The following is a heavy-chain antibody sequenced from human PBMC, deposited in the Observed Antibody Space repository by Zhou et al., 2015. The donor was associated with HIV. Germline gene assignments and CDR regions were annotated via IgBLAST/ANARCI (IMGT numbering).Heavy chain of an antibody. D-gene: IGHD3-3*01. V-gene: IGHV1-46*01. CDR1: GYTFTSYY. CDR3: ARNEDFGVVRGHYYYYYGMDV. J-gene: IGHJ6*02. CDR2: INPSGGST. Sequence: QVQLVQSGAEVKKPGASVKVSCKASGYTFTSYYMHWVRQAPGQGLEWMGIINPSGGSTSYAQKFQGRVTMTRDTSTSTVYMELSSLRSEDTAVYYCARNEDFGVVRGHYYYYYGMDVVGPRDHGHRLL.